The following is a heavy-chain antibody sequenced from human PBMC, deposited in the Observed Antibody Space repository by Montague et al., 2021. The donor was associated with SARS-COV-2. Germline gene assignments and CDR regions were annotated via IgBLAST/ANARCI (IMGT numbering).Heavy chain of an antibody. V-gene: IGHV2-5*01. D-gene: IGHD3-9*01. CDR2: IYSNDEK. J-gene: IGHJ4*02. CDR1: GFSLSTPTVG. Sequence: PALVKPTQTLTLTCTFSGFSLSTPTVGVGWVRQPPGKALEWVAVIYSNDEKRYSPSLRNRLTLSKDTAKNQVVLSLTYMDPVDTATYYCAHLIRSYDIVTGNPFDSGGQGSQVTVSS. CDR3: AHLIRSYDIVTGNPFDS.